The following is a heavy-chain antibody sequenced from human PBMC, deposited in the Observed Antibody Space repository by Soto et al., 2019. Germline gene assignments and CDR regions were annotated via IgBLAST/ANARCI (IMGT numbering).Heavy chain of an antibody. J-gene: IGHJ6*02. Sequence: QTLSLTCAISGDSVSSNSSAWNWIRQSPSRGLDWLGRTYSTSKWYNDYAVSVKSRITINPDTSKNQFSLQLNSVTPEDTAVYYCARTSQYYYYYGPDVWGQGTTVTVSS. CDR1: GDSVSSNSSA. CDR3: ARTSQYYYYYGPDV. CDR2: TYSTSKWYN. V-gene: IGHV6-1*01.